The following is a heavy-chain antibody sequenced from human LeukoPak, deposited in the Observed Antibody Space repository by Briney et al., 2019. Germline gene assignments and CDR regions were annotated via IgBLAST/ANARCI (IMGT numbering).Heavy chain of an antibody. CDR2: INHTGST. Sequence: SETLSLTCVVYGRPLSGYYWSWIRQTPGKGLEWIGEINHTGSTNYNPSLRSRVTMSVDTTQKQLSLKLTSVTAADTAVYYCALDYGMFLDGMDVWGQGTTVTVSS. CDR1: GRPLSGYY. V-gene: IGHV4-34*01. D-gene: IGHD4-17*01. J-gene: IGHJ6*02. CDR3: ALDYGMFLDGMDV.